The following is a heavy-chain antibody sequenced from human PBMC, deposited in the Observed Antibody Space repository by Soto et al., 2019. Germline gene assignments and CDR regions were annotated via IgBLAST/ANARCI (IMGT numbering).Heavy chain of an antibody. Sequence: QVQLQESGPGLVKPSETLSLTCAVSGASMNTYYWSWIRQPPGKGLEWNGYFYYSGLTNYNPSLKSRVTISLDTSKNQFSLKLSSVTAADTAVYFCARGNTHGYYYMDVWGRGTTVTVSS. J-gene: IGHJ6*03. V-gene: IGHV4-59*08. D-gene: IGHD3-22*01. CDR3: ARGNTHGYYYMDV. CDR2: FYYSGLT. CDR1: GASMNTYY.